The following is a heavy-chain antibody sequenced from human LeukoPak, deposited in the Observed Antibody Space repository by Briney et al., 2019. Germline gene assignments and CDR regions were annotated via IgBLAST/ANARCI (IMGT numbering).Heavy chain of an antibody. CDR1: GGTFSSYA. CDR2: IIPIFGTA. Sequence: GASVKVSCKASGGTFSSYAISWVRQAPGQGLEWMGGIIPIFGTANYAQKFQGRVTITTDESTSTAYMELSSLRSEDTAVYYCAKTYYYGSGSYGDYWGQGTPVTVSS. V-gene: IGHV1-69*05. J-gene: IGHJ4*02. D-gene: IGHD3-10*01. CDR3: AKTYYYGSGSYGDY.